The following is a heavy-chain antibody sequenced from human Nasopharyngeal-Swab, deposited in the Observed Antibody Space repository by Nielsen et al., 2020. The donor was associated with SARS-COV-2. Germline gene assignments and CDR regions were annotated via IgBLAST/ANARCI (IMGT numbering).Heavy chain of an antibody. Sequence: SGPTLVKPTQTLTLTCTFSGFSLSTGRVGVGWIRQPPGKVLEWLALIYWNDDKRYNPSLKSRLTITKDTSKNQVVLTLTNMDPVDTATYYCAHRHSFLDQDGRVVVGTGHFDYWGQGTLVTVSS. J-gene: IGHJ4*02. CDR3: AHRHSFLDQDGRVVVGTGHFDY. CDR1: GFSLSTGRVG. V-gene: IGHV2-5*01. CDR2: IYWNDDK. D-gene: IGHD2-21*01.